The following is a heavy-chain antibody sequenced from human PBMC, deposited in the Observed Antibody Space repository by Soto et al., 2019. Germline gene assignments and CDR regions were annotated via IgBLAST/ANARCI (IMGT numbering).Heavy chain of an antibody. Sequence: QVQLVQSGAEVKKPGASVKVSCKASGYTFTSYAMHWVRQAPGQRLEWMGWINAGNGNTKYSQKFQGRVTITRDTAARTAYRERGSLRSEDTAVYYCARGPGGPDGPGDYWGQGTLVTVSS. J-gene: IGHJ4*02. D-gene: IGHD2-15*01. CDR3: ARGPGGPDGPGDY. CDR1: GYTFTSYA. V-gene: IGHV1-3*01. CDR2: INAGNGNT.